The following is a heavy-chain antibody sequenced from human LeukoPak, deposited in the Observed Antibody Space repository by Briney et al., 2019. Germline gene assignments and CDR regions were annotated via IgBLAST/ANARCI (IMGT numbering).Heavy chain of an antibody. Sequence: GGSLRLSCAASGFTFSNYGMHWVRQAPGKGLEWVAVISYDGSNKYYADSVKGRFTISRDNSKNTLYLQMNSLRAEDTAVYYCARELTTTATIDYWGQGTLVTVSS. D-gene: IGHD1-26*01. CDR3: ARELTTTATIDY. CDR2: ISYDGSNK. CDR1: GFTFSNYG. J-gene: IGHJ4*02. V-gene: IGHV3-30*03.